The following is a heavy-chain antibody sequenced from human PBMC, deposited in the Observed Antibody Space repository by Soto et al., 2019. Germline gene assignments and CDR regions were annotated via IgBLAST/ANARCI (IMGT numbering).Heavy chain of an antibody. CDR3: ARHSGYNYGYYYYGMDV. V-gene: IGHV3-53*02. D-gene: IGHD5-18*01. Sequence: EVQLVETGGGLIQPGGSLRLSCAASGFTVSSDYMSWVRQAPGKGLEWVSVLYSGGTTYYADSVNGRFTISRDNSKNTLYLHRNSLRAEDTAVYYCARHSGYNYGYYYYGMDVWGQGTTVTVSS. CDR2: LYSGGTT. CDR1: GFTVSSDY. J-gene: IGHJ6*02.